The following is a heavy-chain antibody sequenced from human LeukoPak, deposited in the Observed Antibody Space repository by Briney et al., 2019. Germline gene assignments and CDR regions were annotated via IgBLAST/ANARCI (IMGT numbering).Heavy chain of an antibody. V-gene: IGHV4-4*07. CDR2: IHTSGST. D-gene: IGHD2-8*01. CDR3: ARASFNVVFGNWFDP. Sequence: SETLSLTCTVSGDSISSHYWGWIRQPAGKGLEWIGRIHTSGSTTYNPSLKSRVTISVDTSKNQFSLKLRSVTAADTAIYYCARASFNVVFGNWFDPWGQGTLVTVSS. J-gene: IGHJ5*02. CDR1: GDSISSHY.